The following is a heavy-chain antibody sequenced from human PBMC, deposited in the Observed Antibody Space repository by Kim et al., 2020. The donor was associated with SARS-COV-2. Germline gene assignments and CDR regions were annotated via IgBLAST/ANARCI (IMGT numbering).Heavy chain of an antibody. Sequence: NYNPSLEGRLTISVETAKNQFSLKLRAVTAADTAVYYCVTDGVYGYRTDFWGQGTLVAVSS. V-gene: IGHV4-4*06. J-gene: IGHJ4*02. CDR3: VTDGVYGYRTDF. D-gene: IGHD5-12*01.